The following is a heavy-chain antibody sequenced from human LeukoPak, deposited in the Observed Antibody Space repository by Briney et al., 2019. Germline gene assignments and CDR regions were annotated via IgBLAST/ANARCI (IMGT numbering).Heavy chain of an antibody. CDR1: GGTFSSYA. CDR2: IIPIFGTA. V-gene: IGHV1-69*13. D-gene: IGHD3-22*01. Sequence: ASAKVSCKASGGTFSSYAISWVRQAPGQGLEWMGGIIPIFGTANYAQKFQGRVTITADESTSTAYMELSSLRSEDTAVYYCARVGYDSSGHYMIDYWGQGTLVTVSS. CDR3: ARVGYDSSGHYMIDY. J-gene: IGHJ4*02.